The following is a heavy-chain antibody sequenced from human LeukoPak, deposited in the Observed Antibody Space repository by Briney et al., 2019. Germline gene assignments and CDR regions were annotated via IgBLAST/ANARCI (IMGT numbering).Heavy chain of an antibody. CDR2: MNPNSGYT. V-gene: IGHV1-8*01. Sequence: GAAVKVSCKASGYTFTSYEINWVRQATGQGLEWMGWMNPNSGYTGYAQKFQGRVTMTRNTSITTAYMELSSLRSADTAVYYCAMRPYNWNDDGNIDYWGQGTLVTVSS. CDR3: AMRPYNWNDDGNIDY. J-gene: IGHJ4*02. D-gene: IGHD1-20*01. CDR1: GYTFTSYE.